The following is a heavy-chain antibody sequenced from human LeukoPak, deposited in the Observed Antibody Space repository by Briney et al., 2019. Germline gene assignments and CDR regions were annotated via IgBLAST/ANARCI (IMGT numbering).Heavy chain of an antibody. CDR3: ARDAGDGYKGDYFDY. V-gene: IGHV3-48*04. CDR2: IGRSGDRTT. CDR1: GFSFSIYS. J-gene: IGHJ4*02. Sequence: GGSLRLSCAASGFSFSIYSLNWVRQAPGKGLEWVSYIGRSGDRTTHYADSVKGRFTISRDNAKNSLFLQMNSLRAEDTAVYYCARDAGDGYKGDYFDYWGQGTLVTVSS. D-gene: IGHD5-24*01.